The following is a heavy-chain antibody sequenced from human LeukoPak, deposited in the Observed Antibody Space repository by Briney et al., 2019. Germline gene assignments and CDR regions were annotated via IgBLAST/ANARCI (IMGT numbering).Heavy chain of an antibody. J-gene: IGHJ6*03. Sequence: PGGSLRLSCAASGFTFSSHAMSWVRQAPGQGLEWLSTITGSGGATDHADSVKGRFIISRDNSKNTLYLQMNNLRAEDAALYYCAKRYGDSYHYYMDVWDKGTTVIVSS. CDR3: AKRYGDSYHYYMDV. D-gene: IGHD4-17*01. CDR2: ITGSGGAT. CDR1: GFTFSSHA. V-gene: IGHV3-23*01.